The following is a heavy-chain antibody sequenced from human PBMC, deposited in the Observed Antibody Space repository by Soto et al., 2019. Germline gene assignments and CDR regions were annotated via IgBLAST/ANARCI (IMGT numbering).Heavy chain of an antibody. CDR2: SYSDGTI. CDR1: GITLSGNS. CDR3: ARERDGVLDY. J-gene: IGHJ4*02. Sequence: GGSLRLSCAASGITLSGNSMNWVRQAPGKGLEGVSVSYSDGTIYYADSVKGRFTISRDNSRNTLFLQTNILRGEDTAVYYCARERDGVLDYWGQGTLVTVSS. V-gene: IGHV3-66*01. D-gene: IGHD3-16*01.